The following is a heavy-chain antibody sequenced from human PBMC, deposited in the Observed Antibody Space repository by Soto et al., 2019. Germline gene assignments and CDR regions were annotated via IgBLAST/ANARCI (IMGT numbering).Heavy chain of an antibody. J-gene: IGHJ4*02. Sequence: EVQLLESGGGLVQPGGSLRLSCAASGFTFNAYAMTWVRQAPGKGLEWVSEIGGSGGNRYYEDSVRGRFTISRDNSKDTVDLQMNSLRVEDTAVYYCARVASDYINSVDNWGQGILVTVSS. D-gene: IGHD4-4*01. CDR3: ARVASDYINSVDN. V-gene: IGHV3-23*01. CDR2: IGGSGGNR. CDR1: GFTFNAYA.